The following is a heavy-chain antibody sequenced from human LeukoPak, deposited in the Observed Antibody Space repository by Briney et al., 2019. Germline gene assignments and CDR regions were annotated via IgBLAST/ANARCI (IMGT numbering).Heavy chain of an antibody. D-gene: IGHD2-2*01. J-gene: IGHJ4*02. CDR1: GFTFSNAW. CDR3: TSTGGFYCSSTSCDDY. CDR2: IKSKTDGGTT. V-gene: IGHV3-15*01. Sequence: PGGSLRLSCAASGFTFSNAWMSGVREAPGKGLEWGGRIKSKTDGGTTDYAAPVKDRDTISRDDSKNTLNLQMNSLKTEDTAVYYCTSTGGFYCSSTSCDDYWGQGTLVTVSS.